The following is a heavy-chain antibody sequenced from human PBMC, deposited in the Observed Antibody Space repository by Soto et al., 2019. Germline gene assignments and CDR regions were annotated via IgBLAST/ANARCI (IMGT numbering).Heavy chain of an antibody. J-gene: IGHJ4*02. CDR1: GGIFITSG. V-gene: IGHV1-69*06. CDR3: ARETAHRSASGRPLQPENFGS. Sequence: QVQLVQSGAEVKMPGSSVKVSCKTSGGIFITSGLSWVRQAPGQGLEWMRGIIPFLGTTNHAQKFQGRVTITADKSPSTVHLGLSDPTFEDTAPYYCARETAHRSASGRPLQPENFGSWGQGTLVTVSS. CDR2: IIPFLGTT. D-gene: IGHD3-10*01.